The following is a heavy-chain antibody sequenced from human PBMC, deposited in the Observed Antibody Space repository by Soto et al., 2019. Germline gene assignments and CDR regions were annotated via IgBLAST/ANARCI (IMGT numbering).Heavy chain of an antibody. CDR3: AATIIAAVGTGYYYGMDV. J-gene: IGHJ6*02. CDR2: IVVGSGDT. D-gene: IGHD6-13*01. CDR1: GFTFTSSS. V-gene: IGHV1-58*01. Sequence: GASVKVSCKASGFTFTSSSVQWARHARGQRLEWIGWIVVGSGDTNSAQKFQKRVTITRDMSTSTAYIELSSLRSEDTAVYYCAATIIAAVGTGYYYGMDVWGQGTTVTVSS.